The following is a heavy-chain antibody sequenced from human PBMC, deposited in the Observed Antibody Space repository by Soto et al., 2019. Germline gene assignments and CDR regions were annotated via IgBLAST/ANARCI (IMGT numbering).Heavy chain of an antibody. D-gene: IGHD4-17*01. Sequence: PGESLKISCKGSGCSFTSYWIGWVRQMPGKGLEWMGIIYPGDSDTRYSPSFQGQVTISADKSISTAYLQWSSLKASDTAMYYCARSHFPATVTSIVAFDYWGQGTLVTVSS. CDR2: IYPGDSDT. CDR1: GCSFTSYW. V-gene: IGHV5-51*01. J-gene: IGHJ4*02. CDR3: ARSHFPATVTSIVAFDY.